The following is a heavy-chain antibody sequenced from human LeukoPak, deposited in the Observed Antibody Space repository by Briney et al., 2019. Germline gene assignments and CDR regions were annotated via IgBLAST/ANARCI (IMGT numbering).Heavy chain of an antibody. J-gene: IGHJ4*02. V-gene: IGHV3-21*01. Sequence: PGGSLRLSCAASGFTFSSNSMNWVRQAPGKGLEWVASISSSGTYIYYADSLKGRFTVSRDNAKNSVYLQMYSLRAEDTAVYYCARDPERGVYFEYWGQGALVTVSS. D-gene: IGHD2-8*01. CDR2: ISSSGTYI. CDR1: GFTFSSNS. CDR3: ARDPERGVYFEY.